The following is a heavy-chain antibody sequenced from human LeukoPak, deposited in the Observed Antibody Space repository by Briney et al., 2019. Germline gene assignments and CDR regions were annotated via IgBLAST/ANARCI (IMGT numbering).Heavy chain of an antibody. V-gene: IGHV3-23*01. CDR1: GFTFSSYA. CDR3: AIGYSYGFSAFDI. CDR2: ISGSGGST. D-gene: IGHD5-18*01. J-gene: IGHJ3*02. Sequence: QPGGSLRLSCAASGFTFSSYAMSWVRQAPGKGLEWVSAISGSGGSTYYADSVKGRFTISRDNSKNTLYLQMNGLRAEDTAVYYCAIGYSYGFSAFDIWGQGQWSPSLQ.